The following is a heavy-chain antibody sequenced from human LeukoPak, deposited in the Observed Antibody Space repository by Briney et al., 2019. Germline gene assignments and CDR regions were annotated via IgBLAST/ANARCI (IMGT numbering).Heavy chain of an antibody. CDR3: VRDVSSGWAFDY. J-gene: IGHJ4*01. Sequence: PGGSLRLSCSASGFTFTKYWMSWIRQLPGQGLEWVANINQDGSRKYYVDSVKGRFTNSRDNAKNSLFLQMNSLRAENTAVYYCVRDVSSGWAFDYWGHGTLVTVSS. D-gene: IGHD6-19*01. V-gene: IGHV3-7*01. CDR1: GFTFTKYW. CDR2: INQDGSRK.